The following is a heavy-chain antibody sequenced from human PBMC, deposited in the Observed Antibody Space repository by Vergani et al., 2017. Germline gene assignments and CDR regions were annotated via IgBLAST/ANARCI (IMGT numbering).Heavy chain of an antibody. V-gene: IGHV1-69*02. CDR1: GGTFSSYP. CDR2: IIPILGIA. J-gene: IGHJ4*02. Sequence: QVQLVQSGAEVKKPGSSVKVSCKASGGTFSSYPISWVRQAPGQGLEWMGRIIPILGIANYAQKFQGRVTITADKSTSTAYMELSSLRSEDTAVYYCATMVPIDYWGQGTLATVS. D-gene: IGHD3-10*01. CDR3: ATMVPIDY.